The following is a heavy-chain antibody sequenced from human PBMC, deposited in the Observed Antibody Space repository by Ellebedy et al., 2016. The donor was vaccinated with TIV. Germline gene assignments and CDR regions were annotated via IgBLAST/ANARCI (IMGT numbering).Heavy chain of an antibody. CDR2: IGQDGSAK. CDR1: GFTFTSHW. CDR3: ARGPATIFGVVKPLDY. J-gene: IGHJ4*02. Sequence: GGSLRLSCVASGFTFTSHWMSWVRQAPGKGLEWVANIGQDGSAKNYVDSVKGRFTISRDNAKNSLYLQMNSLRAEDTAVYFCARGPATIFGVVKPLDYWGQGTLVTVSS. V-gene: IGHV3-7*01. D-gene: IGHD3-3*01.